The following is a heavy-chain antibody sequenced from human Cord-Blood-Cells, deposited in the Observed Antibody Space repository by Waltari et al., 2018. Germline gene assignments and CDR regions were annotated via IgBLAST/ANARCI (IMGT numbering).Heavy chain of an antibody. D-gene: IGHD3-10*01. Sequence: QVQLQESGPGLVKPSETLSLTCAVSGYSISSGYYWGWIRQPPGKGLEWIGSIYHSGSTYYNPSLKGRVTISVDTSKNQFSLKLSSVTAADTAVYYCARGEYYGSGSYYIYFDYWGQGTLVTVSS. CDR3: ARGEYYGSGSYYIYFDY. CDR2: IYHSGST. V-gene: IGHV4-38-2*01. CDR1: GYSISSGYY. J-gene: IGHJ4*02.